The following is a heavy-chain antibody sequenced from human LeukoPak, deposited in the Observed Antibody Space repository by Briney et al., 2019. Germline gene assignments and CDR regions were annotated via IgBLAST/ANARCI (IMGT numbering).Heavy chain of an antibody. Sequence: ASVKVYCKASGYTFTGYYMHWVRQAPGQGLEWMGWINPNSGGTNYAQKLQGRVTMTTDTSTSTAYMELRSLRSDDTAVYYCARDSSGSLDYFDYWGQGTLVTVSS. CDR2: INPNSGGT. CDR3: ARDSSGSLDYFDY. CDR1: GYTFTGYY. D-gene: IGHD3-10*01. V-gene: IGHV1-2*02. J-gene: IGHJ4*02.